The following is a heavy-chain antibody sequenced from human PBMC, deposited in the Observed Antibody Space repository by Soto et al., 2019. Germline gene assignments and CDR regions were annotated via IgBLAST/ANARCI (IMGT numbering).Heavy chain of an antibody. CDR2: IYYSGST. Sequence: SETLSLTCTVSGGSISSDYWSWIRQPPGKGLEWIGYIYYSGSTNYNPSLKSRVTISVDTSKNQFSLKLSSVTAADTAVYYCARDQVTIFGVVPTGWFDPWGQGTLVTVSS. CDR3: ARDQVTIFGVVPTGWFDP. V-gene: IGHV4-59*01. CDR1: GGSISSDY. J-gene: IGHJ5*02. D-gene: IGHD3-3*01.